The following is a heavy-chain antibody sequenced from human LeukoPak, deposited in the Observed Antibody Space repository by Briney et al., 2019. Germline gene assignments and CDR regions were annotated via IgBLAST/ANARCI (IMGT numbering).Heavy chain of an antibody. CDR2: IRSKANSYAT. Sequence: RGGSLRLSCAASGFTFSGSAMHWVRQASGKGLEWVGRIRSKANSYATAYAASVKGRFAISRDDSKNTAYLQMNSLKTEDTAVYYCTRPDDYGDYWGQGTLVTVSS. J-gene: IGHJ4*02. CDR1: GFTFSGSA. CDR3: TRPDDYGDY. V-gene: IGHV3-73*01.